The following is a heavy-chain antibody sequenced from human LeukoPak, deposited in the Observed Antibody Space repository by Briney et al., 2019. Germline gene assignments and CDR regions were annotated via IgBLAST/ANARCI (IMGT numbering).Heavy chain of an antibody. D-gene: IGHD1-26*01. CDR3: AREPGDYRGGWFDP. J-gene: IGHJ5*02. Sequence: GGSLRLSCAASGFTFSGHAIHWVRQAPGKGLEWVAAISYDGSDKYYSESVKGRSTISRDNSNNMVYLLMDNLGAEDTAVYFCAREPGDYRGGWFDPWGQGPLVTVSP. CDR2: ISYDGSDK. CDR1: GFTFSGHA. V-gene: IGHV3-30-3*01.